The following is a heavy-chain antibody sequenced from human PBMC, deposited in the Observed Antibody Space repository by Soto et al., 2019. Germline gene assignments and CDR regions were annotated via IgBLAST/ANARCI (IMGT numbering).Heavy chain of an antibody. CDR2: IYYSGST. V-gene: IGHV4-59*01. CDR1: GGSTSSYY. J-gene: IGHJ4*02. Sequence: SETLSLTCTVSGGSTSSYYWSWIRQPPGKRLEWIGYIYYSGSTNYNPSLKSRVDISIDTSKKQFSPKLHAVTAADTAVYYCATRPPGATFFGLFDYWGQGTLVTVSS. CDR3: ATRPPGATFFGLFDY. D-gene: IGHD3-10*01.